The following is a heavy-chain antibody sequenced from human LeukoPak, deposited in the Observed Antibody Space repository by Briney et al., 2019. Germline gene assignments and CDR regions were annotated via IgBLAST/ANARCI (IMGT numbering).Heavy chain of an antibody. CDR2: IIPIFGTA. CDR1: GGTFSSYA. Sequence: ASVKVSCKASGGTFSSYAISWVRQAPGQGLEWMGGIIPIFGTANYAQKFQGRVTITTDESTSTAYMELSSLRSEDTAVYYCARALYCSSTSCYDGRTPTNYCYMDVWGKGTTVTVSS. J-gene: IGHJ6*03. V-gene: IGHV1-69*05. D-gene: IGHD2-2*01. CDR3: ARALYCSSTSCYDGRTPTNYCYMDV.